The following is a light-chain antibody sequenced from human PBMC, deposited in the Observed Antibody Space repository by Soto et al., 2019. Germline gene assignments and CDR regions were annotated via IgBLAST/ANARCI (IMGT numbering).Light chain of an antibody. CDR3: GSYTTTSTLV. CDR2: DVT. Sequence: QSVLTQPASVSGSPGQSITISCTGTTTDVGAFNYVSWYQQFPGKAPKLILYDVTTRPSGVSSRFSGSKSGNTASLTISGLLTEDEADYYCGSYTTTSTLVFGGGTKVTVL. J-gene: IGLJ2*01. V-gene: IGLV2-14*03. CDR1: TTDVGAFNY.